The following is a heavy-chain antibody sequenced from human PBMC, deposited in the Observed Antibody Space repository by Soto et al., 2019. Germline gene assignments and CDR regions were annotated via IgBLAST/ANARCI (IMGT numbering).Heavy chain of an antibody. CDR2: INHSGST. D-gene: IGHD2-15*01. V-gene: IGHV4-34*01. CDR1: GGSFSFYY. CDR3: ARGGYYAPRDV. J-gene: IGHJ6*02. Sequence: PSETLSLTCTVYGGSFSFYYWSWIRQSPGKGLEWIGEINHSGSTNYNPSLKSRVTMSVDTSKNQFSLSLFSVTAADTAVYYCARGGYYAPRDVWGQGTAVTVSS.